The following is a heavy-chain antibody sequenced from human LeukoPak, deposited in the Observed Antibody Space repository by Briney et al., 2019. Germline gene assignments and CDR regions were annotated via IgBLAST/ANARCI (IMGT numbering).Heavy chain of an antibody. CDR3: ARGPGYSSGWYVLSVDY. D-gene: IGHD6-19*01. J-gene: IGHJ4*02. CDR1: GFTFGTYG. Sequence: GVSLRLSCVASGFTFGTYGMHWVRQAPGKGLEWVAVISYDGSIKYYADSVKGRFTTSRDNSKNMLYLQMNSLSAEDTAVYYCARGPGYSSGWYVLSVDYWGQGTLVTVSS. CDR2: ISYDGSIK. V-gene: IGHV3-30*03.